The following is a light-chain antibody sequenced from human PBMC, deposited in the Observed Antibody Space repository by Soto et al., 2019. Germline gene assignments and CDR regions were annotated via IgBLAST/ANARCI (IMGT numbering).Light chain of an antibody. Sequence: HQTHSPSSMSASVVFRVPITCRASQVITNWLAWYQQKPGKAPKLLIYEASSLQSGVPSRISGSGSGTDFTLTISSLQPDDFATYYCQQANSFPITFGQGTRLEIK. CDR2: EAS. CDR1: QVITNW. CDR3: QQANSFPIT. J-gene: IGKJ5*01. V-gene: IGKV1D-12*01.